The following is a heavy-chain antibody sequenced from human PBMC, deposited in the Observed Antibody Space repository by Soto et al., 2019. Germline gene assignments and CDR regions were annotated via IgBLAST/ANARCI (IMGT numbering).Heavy chain of an antibody. D-gene: IGHD6-25*01. V-gene: IGHV3-7*01. CDR2: VKQDVSEK. Sequence: PGGSLRLSXVASGFIFSNYWMSWVRQAPGKGLEWVANVKQDVSEKYYTDALRGRFTISRNNAKNSLHLQMISLRAEDTAVYYRTRDASRDSGDRGWFDPWVPGTLVPVSS. J-gene: IGHJ5*02. CDR3: TRDASRDSGDRGWFDP. CDR1: GFIFSNYW.